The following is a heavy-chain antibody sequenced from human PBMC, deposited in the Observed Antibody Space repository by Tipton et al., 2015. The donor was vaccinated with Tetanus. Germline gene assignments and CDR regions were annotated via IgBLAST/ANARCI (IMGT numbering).Heavy chain of an antibody. CDR3: GREQIVEQATRDHDYGVDV. V-gene: IGHV3-21*01. D-gene: IGHD3-22*01. CDR2: ISSGSTYI. Sequence: SLRLSCAASKFSFSRHSMNWVRQAPGKGLEWVSSISSGSTYIYYADSVKGRFTISRDNAKNSLYLLMDSLRAEDTAVYYCGREQIVEQATRDHDYGVDVWGQGTTVTVTS. J-gene: IGHJ6*02. CDR1: KFSFSRHS.